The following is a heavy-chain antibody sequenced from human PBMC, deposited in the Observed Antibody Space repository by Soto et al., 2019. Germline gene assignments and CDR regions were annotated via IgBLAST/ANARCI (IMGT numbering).Heavy chain of an antibody. CDR3: ARDEYQLLSSVSWFDS. V-gene: IGHV4-30-4*01. D-gene: IGHD2-2*01. CDR1: GGSISDDSY. J-gene: IGHJ5*01. Sequence: LSLTCTVSGGSISDDSYWSWIRQTPGKGLEWIGYIYHTGNTYYNPSLRSRVSISVDKSKSQFSLKLISATAADTAVYFCARDEYQLLSSVSWFDSWGQGTLVTVSS. CDR2: IYHTGNT.